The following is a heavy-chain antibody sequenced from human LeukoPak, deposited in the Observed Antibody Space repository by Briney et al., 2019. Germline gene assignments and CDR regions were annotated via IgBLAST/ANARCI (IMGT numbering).Heavy chain of an antibody. CDR3: ARDRQNWNYGSDY. J-gene: IGHJ4*02. CDR1: GFTFSSYR. V-gene: IGHV3-7*01. CDR2: INQDGGEK. Sequence: GGSLRLSCAASGFTFSSYRMSWVRQAPGKGLEWVANINQDGGEKYYVDSVKGRFTISRDNAKNSLYLQMNSLRAEDTAIYYCARDRQNWNYGSDYWGQGTLVTVSS. D-gene: IGHD1-7*01.